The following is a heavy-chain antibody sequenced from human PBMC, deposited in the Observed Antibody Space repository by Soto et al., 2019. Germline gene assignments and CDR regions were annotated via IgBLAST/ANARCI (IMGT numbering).Heavy chain of an antibody. V-gene: IGHV4-61*08. Sequence: SETLSLTCIVSGGSISSNDFYWSWIRQHPGKGLEWIGYIYYSGSTNYNPSLKSRVTISVDTSKNQFSLKLSSVTAADTAVYYCARGLGLLWFGGAFDIWGQGTMVTVSS. CDR2: IYYSGST. CDR1: GGSISSNDFY. D-gene: IGHD3-10*01. J-gene: IGHJ3*02. CDR3: ARGLGLLWFGGAFDI.